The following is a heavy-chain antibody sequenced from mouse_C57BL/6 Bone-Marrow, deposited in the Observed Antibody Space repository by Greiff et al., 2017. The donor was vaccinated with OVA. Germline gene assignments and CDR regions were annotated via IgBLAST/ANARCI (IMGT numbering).Heavy chain of an antibody. V-gene: IGHV1-18*01. Sequence: VQLQQSGPELVKPGASVKIPCKASGYTFTDYNMDWVKQSHGKSLEWIGDINPNNGGTIYNQKFKGKATLTVDKSSSTAYMELRSLTSEDTAVYYCSRFYYGPLAYWGQGTLVTVSA. CDR1: GYTFTDYN. J-gene: IGHJ3*01. D-gene: IGHD1-1*01. CDR2: INPNNGGT. CDR3: SRFYYGPLAY.